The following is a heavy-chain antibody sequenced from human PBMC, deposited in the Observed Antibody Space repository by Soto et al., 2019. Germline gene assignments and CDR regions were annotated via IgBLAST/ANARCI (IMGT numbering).Heavy chain of an antibody. CDR1: GFTFSSYA. Sequence: PGGSLRLSCAASGFTFSSYAMNWVRQAPGEGLEWLSAISGSGGSTYYADSVKGRFTISRDNSKDTLYMQMNSLRAEDTAVYYCAKDRKALLTGYAYYWGQGT. V-gene: IGHV3-23*01. CDR2: ISGSGGST. J-gene: IGHJ4*02. D-gene: IGHD3-9*01. CDR3: AKDRKALLTGYAYY.